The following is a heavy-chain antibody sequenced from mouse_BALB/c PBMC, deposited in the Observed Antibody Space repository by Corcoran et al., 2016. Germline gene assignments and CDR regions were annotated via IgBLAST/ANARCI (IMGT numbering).Heavy chain of an antibody. Sequence: EVKLLESGGGLVQPGGSLKLSCAASGFDFSRYWMSWVRQAPGKGLEWIGEINPNSSTINYTPSLKDKFIISRDNAKNTLYLQMSKVRSEDTALYYCARGTYGNYRSYWGQGTLVTVSA. CDR3: ARGTYGNYRSY. V-gene: IGHV4-1*02. CDR1: GFDFSRYW. CDR2: INPNSSTI. D-gene: IGHD2-10*02. J-gene: IGHJ3*01.